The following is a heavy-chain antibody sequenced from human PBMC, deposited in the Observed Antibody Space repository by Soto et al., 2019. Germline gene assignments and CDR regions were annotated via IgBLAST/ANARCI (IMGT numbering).Heavy chain of an antibody. J-gene: IGHJ5*02. V-gene: IGHV4-30-4*01. Sequence: SETLSLTCTVSGGSISSGDYYWSWIRQPPGKSLEWIGHIYYSGNTYYNQSLKSRVTISVDTSKNQFSLKLSSVTAADTAVNKLARENGRGYYYLGYWDPWGQGTLAPVPS. CDR1: GGSISSGDYY. CDR2: IYYSGNT. CDR3: ARENGRGYYYLGYWDP. D-gene: IGHD3-22*01.